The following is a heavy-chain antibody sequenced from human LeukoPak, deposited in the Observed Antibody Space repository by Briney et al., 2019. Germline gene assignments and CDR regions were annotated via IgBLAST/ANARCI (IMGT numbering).Heavy chain of an antibody. V-gene: IGHV3-30*04. D-gene: IGHD3-22*01. CDR3: ARDMSGYYTFDD. CDR1: GFTFSNYG. J-gene: IGHJ4*02. CDR2: ISYDGSRK. Sequence: GRSLRLSCAASGFTFSNYGFHWVRRAPGQGLEWVAAISYDGSRKWFSDSVKGRFTISRDNSKNMVYLQMNSLRPEDTAVYYCARDMSGYYTFDDWGQGTLVTVSS.